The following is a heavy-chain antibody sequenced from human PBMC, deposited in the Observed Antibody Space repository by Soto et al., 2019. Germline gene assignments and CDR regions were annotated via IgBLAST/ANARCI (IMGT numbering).Heavy chain of an antibody. CDR2: ISYDGINK. CDR3: ARGAPPVDTAMVTTPLDYYYGMDV. J-gene: IGHJ6*02. V-gene: IGHV3-30-3*01. Sequence: GSLRLSCAASGFTFSSYAMHWVRQAPGKGLERVAVISYDGINKYYADSVKGRFTISRDNSKNTLYLQMNSLRAEDTAVYYCARGAPPVDTAMVTTPLDYYYGMDVWGQGTTVTVSS. D-gene: IGHD5-18*01. CDR1: GFTFSSYA.